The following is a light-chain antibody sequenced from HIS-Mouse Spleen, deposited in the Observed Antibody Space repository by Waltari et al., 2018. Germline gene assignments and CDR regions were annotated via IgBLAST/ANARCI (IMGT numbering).Light chain of an antibody. J-gene: IGLJ2*01. V-gene: IGLV3-19*01. CDR3: NYRDSSGNHVV. CDR2: GKN. Sequence: SSELTQDSAVSVALGQTVRITCQGDSLRSYYASWYQQKPGQAPVLVIYGKNNRPSGIPDRFSGSRSGNTASLTITGAQAEDEAYYYCNYRDSSGNHVVFGGGTKLTVL. CDR1: SLRSYY.